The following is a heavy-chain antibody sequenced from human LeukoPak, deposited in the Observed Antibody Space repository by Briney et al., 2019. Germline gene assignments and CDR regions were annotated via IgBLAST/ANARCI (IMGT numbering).Heavy chain of an antibody. CDR3: AKESRYYDFDY. V-gene: IGHV3-30*18. J-gene: IGHJ4*02. D-gene: IGHD3-10*01. Sequence: GGSLRLSCVASGFIVNSYGMRWVRQAPGKGLEWVAVLSSDGSNKYYADSVKGRFTISRDNSKYTLYLQMNSLRADDTAVYYCAKESRYYDFDYWGQGTLVTVSS. CDR2: LSSDGSNK. CDR1: GFIVNSYG.